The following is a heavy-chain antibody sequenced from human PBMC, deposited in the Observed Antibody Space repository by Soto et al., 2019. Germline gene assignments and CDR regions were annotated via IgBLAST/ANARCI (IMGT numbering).Heavy chain of an antibody. CDR2: IYYSGSS. Sequence: QVQLQESGPGLVKPSETLSLTCTVSGGSISSYYWSWIRQPPGKGLEWIGYIYYSGSSNYSPSLKSRVTISVDTSKNQFSLKLNSVTAADTAVYHCARLWGGYFDLWGRGTLVTVSS. CDR1: GGSISSYY. D-gene: IGHD3-16*01. CDR3: ARLWGGYFDL. J-gene: IGHJ2*01. V-gene: IGHV4-59*08.